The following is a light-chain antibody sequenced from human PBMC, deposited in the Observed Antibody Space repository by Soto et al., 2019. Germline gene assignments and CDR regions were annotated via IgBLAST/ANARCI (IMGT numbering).Light chain of an antibody. Sequence: ETVMTQFPDTLSESPGESATLSCRASRDFSTNLAWFQQKPGQTPRLVLYGASKRATGIPARFSGSGSGTHFTLTISSLQSEDFGVYYCQHYNNWPPYSFGQGTKVDIK. CDR3: QHYNNWPPYS. V-gene: IGKV3D-15*01. CDR2: GAS. CDR1: RDFSTN. J-gene: IGKJ2*03.